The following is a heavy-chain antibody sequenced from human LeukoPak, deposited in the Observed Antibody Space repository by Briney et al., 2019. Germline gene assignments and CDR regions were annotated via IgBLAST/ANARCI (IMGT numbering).Heavy chain of an antibody. Sequence: SQTLSLTCTVSGGSISSGSYYWSWIRQPAGKGLEWIGRIYTSGSTNYNPSLKSRVTISVDTSKNQFSLKLSSVTAAGTAVYYCARAGTYYYDSSGYYLYFDYWGQGTLVTVSS. V-gene: IGHV4-61*02. CDR3: ARAGTYYYDSSGYYLYFDY. CDR1: GGSISSGSYY. CDR2: IYTSGST. J-gene: IGHJ4*02. D-gene: IGHD3-22*01.